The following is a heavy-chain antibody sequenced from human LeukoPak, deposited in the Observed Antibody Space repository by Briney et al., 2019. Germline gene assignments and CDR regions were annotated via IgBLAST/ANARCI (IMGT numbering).Heavy chain of an antibody. CDR2: IYYSGST. Sequence: PSETLSLTCTVSGGSISSYYWSWIRQPPGKGLEWIGYIYYSGSTNYNPSLKSRVTISVDTSKNQFSLKLSSVTAADTAVYYCARAWGITMPGAPSRYYYYYGMDVWGQGTTVTVSS. D-gene: IGHD3-10*01. V-gene: IGHV4-59*01. CDR3: ARAWGITMPGAPSRYYYYYGMDV. J-gene: IGHJ6*02. CDR1: GGSISSYY.